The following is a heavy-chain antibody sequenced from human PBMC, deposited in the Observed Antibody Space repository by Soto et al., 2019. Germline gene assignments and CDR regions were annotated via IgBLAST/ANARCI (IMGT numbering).Heavy chain of an antibody. Sequence: QVQLVQSGAVVKKPGSSVNVSCKASGGTFSSYAISWVRQAPGQGLEWLGGFIPIFGTANYAEKFQGRVTITADQSTITARMEVSRLRTEDTAVYYWPRSPGQVDAFDIWGPGKMVTVSS. CDR3: PRSPGQVDAFDI. J-gene: IGHJ3*02. V-gene: IGHV1-69*01. CDR2: FIPIFGTA. D-gene: IGHD3-10*01. CDR1: GGTFSSYA.